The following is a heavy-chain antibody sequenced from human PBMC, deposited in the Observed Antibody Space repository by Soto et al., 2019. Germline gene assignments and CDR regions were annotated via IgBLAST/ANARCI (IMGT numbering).Heavy chain of an antibody. Sequence: EVQLVESGGGLVQPGGSLRLSCAASGFTVSSNYMSWVRQAPGKGLEWVSVIYSGGSTYYADSVKGRFTIYRDNSKYTLYLQMNTLRAEDTAVYYCARAELERAFDYRGQGTLVTVSS. V-gene: IGHV3-66*01. CDR2: IYSGGST. CDR1: GFTVSSNY. CDR3: ARAELERAFDY. D-gene: IGHD1-1*01. J-gene: IGHJ4*02.